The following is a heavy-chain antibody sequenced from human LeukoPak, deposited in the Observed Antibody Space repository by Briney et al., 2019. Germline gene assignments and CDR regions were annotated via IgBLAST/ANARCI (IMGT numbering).Heavy chain of an antibody. V-gene: IGHV3-23*01. Sequence: GGSLRLSCAASGFTFSSYAMSWVRQAPGKGLEWVSAISGSGGSTYYADSVKGRFTISRDNSKNTLYLQMNSLRAEDTAVYYCAKGDTYYYDSSGYYFLYWGQGTLVTVSS. CDR3: AKGDTYYYDSSGYYFLY. CDR2: ISGSGGST. CDR1: GFTFSSYA. D-gene: IGHD3-22*01. J-gene: IGHJ4*02.